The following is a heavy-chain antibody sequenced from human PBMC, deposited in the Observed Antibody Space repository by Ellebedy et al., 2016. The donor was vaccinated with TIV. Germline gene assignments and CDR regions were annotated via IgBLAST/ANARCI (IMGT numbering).Heavy chain of an antibody. Sequence: PGGSLRLSCAASGFTFSDYVMAWVRQVPGKGLEWFSAVAERDGRTFYADSVKGRFSISRDNFQNTLFLHMHSLAAGDTAIYYCTKRADNWGFFDFWGHGTLVTVSS. D-gene: IGHD1-1*01. CDR1: GFTFSDYV. V-gene: IGHV3-23*01. CDR3: TKRADNWGFFDF. J-gene: IGHJ4*01. CDR2: VAERDGRT.